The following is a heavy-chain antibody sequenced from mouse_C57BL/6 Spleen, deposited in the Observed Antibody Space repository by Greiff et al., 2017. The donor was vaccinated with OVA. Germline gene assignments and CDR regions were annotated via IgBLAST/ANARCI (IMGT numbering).Heavy chain of an antibody. CDR1: GYAFSSSW. D-gene: IGHD2-4*01. CDR3: AREDYDYVVGFAY. V-gene: IGHV1-82*01. J-gene: IGHJ3*01. CDR2: IYPGDGDT. Sequence: QVQLKQSGPELVKPGASVKISCKASGYAFSSSWMNWVKQRPGKGLEWIGRIYPGDGDTNYNGKFKGKATLTADKSSSTAYMQLSSLTSEDSAVYFCAREDYDYVVGFAYWGQGTLVTVSA.